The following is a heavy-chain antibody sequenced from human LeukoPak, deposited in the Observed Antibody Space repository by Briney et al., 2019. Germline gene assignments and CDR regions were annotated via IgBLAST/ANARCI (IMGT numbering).Heavy chain of an antibody. J-gene: IGHJ4*02. Sequence: GGSLRLSCAASGFTFSGYAMSWVRQAPGKGLEWVSAISGSGATTYYADSVKGRFTISRDNAKDSLYLRMNSLRAEDTAVYYCARGQYTSDWYYFDYWGQGTLVTVSS. D-gene: IGHD6-19*01. V-gene: IGHV3-23*01. CDR2: ISGSGATT. CDR1: GFTFSGYA. CDR3: ARGQYTSDWYYFDY.